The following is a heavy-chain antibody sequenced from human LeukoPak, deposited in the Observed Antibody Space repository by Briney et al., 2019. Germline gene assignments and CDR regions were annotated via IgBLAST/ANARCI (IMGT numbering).Heavy chain of an antibody. Sequence: PGGSLRLSCAASGFTFSTSAMSWVRQAPGKGLEWVSGTLGSGGSTYYADSVKGRFTISRDNSKNTLYLQMNSLRAEDTAVYHCAKDGIYKVAYWGQGTLVTVSS. D-gene: IGHD1-14*01. J-gene: IGHJ4*02. CDR2: TLGSGGST. CDR3: AKDGIYKVAY. V-gene: IGHV3-23*01. CDR1: GFTFSTSA.